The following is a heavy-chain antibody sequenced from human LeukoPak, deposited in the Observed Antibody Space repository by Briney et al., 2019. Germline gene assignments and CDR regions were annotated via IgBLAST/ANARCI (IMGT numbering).Heavy chain of an antibody. J-gene: IGHJ4*02. CDR2: ISGSGGST. D-gene: IGHD4-17*01. V-gene: IGHV3-23*01. CDR3: ARWRYGDYACSLDY. Sequence: GGSLRLSCAASGFTFSSYAMSWVRQAPGKGLEWVSAISGSGGSTYYADSVKGRFTISRDNSKNTLYLQMNSLRAEDTAVYYCARWRYGDYACSLDYWGQGTLVTVSS. CDR1: GFTFSSYA.